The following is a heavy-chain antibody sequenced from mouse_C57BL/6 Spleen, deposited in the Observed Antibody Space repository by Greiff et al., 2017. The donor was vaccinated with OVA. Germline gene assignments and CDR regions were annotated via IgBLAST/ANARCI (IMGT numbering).Heavy chain of an antibody. CDR1: GYTFTSYW. D-gene: IGHD2-2*01. V-gene: IGHV1-59*01. Sequence: VQLQQPGAELVRPGTSVKLSCKASGYTFTSYWMHWVKQRPGQGLEWIGVIDPSDSYTNYNHKFKGKATLTVDPSSSTAYMQLSSLTSEDAAVYYCARGVTTGTYWGQGTSVTVSS. CDR3: ARGVTTGTY. J-gene: IGHJ4*01. CDR2: IDPSDSYT.